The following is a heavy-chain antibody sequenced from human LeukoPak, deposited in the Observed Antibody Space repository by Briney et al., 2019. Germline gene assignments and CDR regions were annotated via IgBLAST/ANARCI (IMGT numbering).Heavy chain of an antibody. Sequence: GGSLRLSCVASGFTFSSYAMTWVRQAPGKGLEWVSTTSLIGGSKWYADSVKGRFTVSRDNSKNTLYLQVNSLRVEDTAVYYCARGGGYCASSSCPPIFDYWGQGSLVSVST. CDR1: GFTFSSYA. D-gene: IGHD2-2*01. J-gene: IGHJ4*02. CDR3: ARGGGYCASSSCPPIFDY. V-gene: IGHV3-23*01. CDR2: TSLIGGSK.